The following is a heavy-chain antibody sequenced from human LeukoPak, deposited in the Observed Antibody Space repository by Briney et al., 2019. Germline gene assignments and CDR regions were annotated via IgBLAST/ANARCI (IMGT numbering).Heavy chain of an antibody. CDR1: GYTFTSYY. V-gene: IGHV1-46*01. D-gene: IGHD2-21*02. Sequence: GASVKVSCKASGYTFTSYYLHWVRQAPGQGREWMGIINHSGGSTSYAQKFQGRVTMTRDTSTSTVYMELSSLRSEDTAVYYCARTLTLPNWFDPWGQGTLVTVSS. CDR2: INHSGGST. CDR3: ARTLTLPNWFDP. J-gene: IGHJ5*02.